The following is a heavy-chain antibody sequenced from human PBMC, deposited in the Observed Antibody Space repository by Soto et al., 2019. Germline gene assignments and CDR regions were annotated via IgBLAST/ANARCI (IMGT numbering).Heavy chain of an antibody. Sequence: QVQLQESGPGLVKPSQTLSLTCTVSGGSISSGGYYWSWIRQHPGKGLEWIGYIYYSGSSYYNPSLKRRVTISVDTSKNQFSLKLSSVTAADTAVYYCARVVKGLLGEEIDYWGQGTLVTVSS. D-gene: IGHD3-10*01. V-gene: IGHV4-31*03. J-gene: IGHJ4*02. CDR2: IYYSGSS. CDR1: GGSISSGGYY. CDR3: ARVVKGLLGEEIDY.